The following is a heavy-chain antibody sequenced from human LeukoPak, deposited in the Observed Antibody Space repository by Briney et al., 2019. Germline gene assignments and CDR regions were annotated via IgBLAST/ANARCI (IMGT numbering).Heavy chain of an antibody. CDR1: GFTFGTFG. Sequence: GGSLRLSCEASGFTFGTFGMAWVRQSPGKGLQWVSGITGSSTWTYYAASVKGRFTVSRDNSQNTLHLQMNSLRADDTAVYYCTRELVSSGTGYFDLWGRGTLVAVSS. D-gene: IGHD3-10*01. CDR3: TRELVSSGTGYFDL. J-gene: IGHJ2*01. CDR2: ITGSSTWT. V-gene: IGHV3-23*01.